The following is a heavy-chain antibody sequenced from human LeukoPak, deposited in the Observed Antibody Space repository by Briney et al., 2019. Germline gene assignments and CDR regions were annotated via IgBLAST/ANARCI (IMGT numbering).Heavy chain of an antibody. CDR2: INPNSGGT. CDR3: AADLEATVVHRVKAGAFDI. CDR1: GYTFTGYY. V-gene: IGHV1-2*02. D-gene: IGHD4-23*01. J-gene: IGHJ3*02. Sequence: ASVKVSCKASGYTFTGYYMHWVRQAPGQGLEWMGWINPNSGGTNYAQKFQGRVTMTRDTSISTAYMELSSLRSEDTAVYYCAADLEATVVHRVKAGAFDIWGQGTMVTVSS.